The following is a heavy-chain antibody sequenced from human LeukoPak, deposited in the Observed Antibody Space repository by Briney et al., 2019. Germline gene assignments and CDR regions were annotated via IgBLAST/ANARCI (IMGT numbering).Heavy chain of an antibody. CDR2: TYYRSKWYD. Sequence: SQTLSLTCAISGDSISSNNGAWNWIRQSPSRGLEWLGRTYYRSKWYDDYAESMKGRITISPDTSKNQFSLHVYAVTPEDTAVYYCARDVGTSGWHTFDYWGQGTLVTVSS. V-gene: IGHV6-1*01. J-gene: IGHJ4*02. CDR1: GDSISSNNGA. CDR3: ARDVGTSGWHTFDY. D-gene: IGHD6-19*01.